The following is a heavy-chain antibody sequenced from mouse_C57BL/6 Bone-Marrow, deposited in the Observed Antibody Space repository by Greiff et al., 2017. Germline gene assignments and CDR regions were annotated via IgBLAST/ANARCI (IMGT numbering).Heavy chain of an antibody. CDR1: GYTFTSYW. J-gene: IGHJ2*01. Sequence: QVQLQQPGAELVRPGSSVKLSCKASGYTFTSYWMHWVKQRPIQGLEWIGNIDPSDSETHYNQKFKDKATLTVDKSSSTAYMQLSSLTSEDSAVYNCARLGQLSPYFDYWGQGTTLTVSS. CDR3: ARLGQLSPYFDY. CDR2: IDPSDSET. V-gene: IGHV1-52*01. D-gene: IGHD3-2*02.